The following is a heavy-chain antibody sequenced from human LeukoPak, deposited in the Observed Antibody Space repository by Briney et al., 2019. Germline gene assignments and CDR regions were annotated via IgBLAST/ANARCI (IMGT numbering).Heavy chain of an antibody. CDR2: INHSGSTS. D-gene: IGHD1-26*01. Sequence: SETLSLTCAVYGESFSGYFWNWIRQPPGKGLEWIGEINHSGSTSNHNPSLKSRVTMSVDTSKNQFSLKLSSVTAADTAVYYCARKEVAAPYCFDYWGQGTLVTVSS. CDR3: ARKEVAAPYCFDY. V-gene: IGHV4-34*01. J-gene: IGHJ4*02. CDR1: GESFSGYF.